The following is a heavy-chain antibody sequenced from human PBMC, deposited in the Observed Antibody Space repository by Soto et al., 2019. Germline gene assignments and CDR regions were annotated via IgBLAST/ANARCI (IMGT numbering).Heavy chain of an antibody. CDR2: ILSDYNT. CDR1: GFTFRDYT. J-gene: IGHJ4*02. D-gene: IGHD2-8*01. V-gene: IGHV3-23*03. CDR3: ARRVNGYFDY. Sequence: EVQLLEYGGGLVQPGGSLTLSCAASGFTFRDYTMSWVRQAPGKVLECISVILSDYNTYYVDSARGRFTISRDTSKNTLYLEMNSLRAEDTAVYYCARRVNGYFDYWGQGALVTVSS.